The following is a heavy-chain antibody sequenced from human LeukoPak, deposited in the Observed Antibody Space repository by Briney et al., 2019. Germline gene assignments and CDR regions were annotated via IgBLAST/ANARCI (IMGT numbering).Heavy chain of an antibody. D-gene: IGHD3-22*01. J-gene: IGHJ4*02. V-gene: IGHV3-21*01. CDR1: GFTFSSYS. Sequence: GGSLRLSCAASGFTFSSYSMNWVRQTPGKGLEWVSSISSSSSYIYYADSVKGRFTISRDNAKNSLYLQMNSLRAEDTAVYYCARDYRKDYDSSVTSYWGQGTLVTVSS. CDR2: ISSSSSYI. CDR3: ARDYRKDYDSSVTSY.